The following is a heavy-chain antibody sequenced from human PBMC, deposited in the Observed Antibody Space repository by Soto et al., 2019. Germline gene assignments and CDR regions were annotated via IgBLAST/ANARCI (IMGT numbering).Heavy chain of an antibody. D-gene: IGHD6-25*01. CDR3: SRGNSGGVTLDS. CDR1: GADINSGGFT. CDR2: ISHSGST. V-gene: IGHV4-31*03. Sequence: TLSLTCSVSGADINSGGFTWTWIRQHAGKGLEWLGYISHSGSTDYNPSLKSRLSISGDTSKNHFSLTLTSVTAADTAVYYFSRGNSGGVTLDSWSLGTWVTVSS. J-gene: IGHJ4*02.